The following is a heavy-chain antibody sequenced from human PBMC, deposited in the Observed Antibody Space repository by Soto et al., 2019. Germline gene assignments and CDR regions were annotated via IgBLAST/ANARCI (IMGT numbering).Heavy chain of an antibody. J-gene: IGHJ4*01. V-gene: IGHV3-15*07. CDR3: TPDSYRSMMVVRFDY. Sequence: EGQLAESGGGLVKPGGSLRLSCAASGFIFNHACINWVRQAPGKGLEWVGRIKSKTDGGTTDYAATVKGRVAISRDDSITMVYLQMNSLKTEYTGIYSCTPDSYRSMMVVRFDYWGHGTLVTVSS. CDR1: GFIFNHAC. D-gene: IGHD3-22*01. CDR2: IKSKTDGGTT.